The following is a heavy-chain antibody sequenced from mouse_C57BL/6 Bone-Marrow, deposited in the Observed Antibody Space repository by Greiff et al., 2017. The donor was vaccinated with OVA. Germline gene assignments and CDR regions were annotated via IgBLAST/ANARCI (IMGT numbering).Heavy chain of an antibody. J-gene: IGHJ1*03. CDR1: GYTFTEYT. V-gene: IGHV1-62-2*01. Sequence: QVQLQQSGAELVKPGASVKLSCKASGYTFTEYTIPWVKQRSGQGLEWIGWFYPGSGSIKYNEKFKDKATLTADKSSSTVYMELSRLTSEDSAVYFGARHENQTLSGTWYFDVWGTGTTVTVSS. D-gene: IGHD4-1*01. CDR3: ARHENQTLSGTWYFDV. CDR2: FYPGSGSI.